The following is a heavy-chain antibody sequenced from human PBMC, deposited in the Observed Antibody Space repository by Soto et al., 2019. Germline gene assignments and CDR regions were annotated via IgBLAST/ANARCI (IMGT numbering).Heavy chain of an antibody. CDR1: CGSISSYY. D-gene: IGHD6-13*01. J-gene: IGHJ4*02. CDR3: ARGAADGTLDY. Sequence: PXXTLSLTCTVSCGSISSYYWSWIRQPPGKGLEWMGXIYYSXSPNYNNSLKXXVTISVDXXKNQFSLKMSSVTAADTAVYYCARGAADGTLDYWGQGTLATVSS. CDR2: IYYSXSP. V-gene: IGHV4-59*01.